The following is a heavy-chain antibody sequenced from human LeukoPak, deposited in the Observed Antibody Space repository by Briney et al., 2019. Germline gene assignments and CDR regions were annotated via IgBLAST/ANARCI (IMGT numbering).Heavy chain of an antibody. J-gene: IGHJ4*02. V-gene: IGHV1-69*04. CDR2: ILTILGIA. CDR1: GGTFSSYA. D-gene: IGHD1-20*01. Sequence: RASVKLSCTAPGGTFSSYAISWVRQAPGEGLGSMGRILTILGIANYAQQFQGRVTITADKSTSTAYMELSSLRSEDTAVYYCARVAYHITGTGRTHDYWGQRTLVTAAS. CDR3: ARVAYHITGTGRTHDY.